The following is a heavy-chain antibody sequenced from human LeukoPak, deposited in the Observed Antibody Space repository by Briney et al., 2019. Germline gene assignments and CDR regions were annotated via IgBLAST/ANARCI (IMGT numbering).Heavy chain of an antibody. V-gene: IGHV4-59*01. J-gene: IGHJ4*02. CDR1: GDSISSDY. CDR2: IHYSGST. CDR3: ARGAGWYEY. D-gene: IGHD6-19*01. Sequence: PSETLSLTCTVSGDSISSDYWIWLPQPPGKGLVWIVNIHYSGSTKYNPSVKSRVTISMDTSNSRFFLRLSSVTAANTVVYYCARGAGWYEYWGQGALVTVPS.